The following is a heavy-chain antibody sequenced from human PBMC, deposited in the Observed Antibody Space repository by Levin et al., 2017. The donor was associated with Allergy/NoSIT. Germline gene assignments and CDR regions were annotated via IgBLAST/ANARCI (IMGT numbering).Heavy chain of an antibody. Sequence: GASVKVSCAASGFTFSSYSLTWVRQAPGRGLEWVSSISNSGSYTHYADSVKGRFTISRDNAKNSLYLQMSSLRSEDTAVYYCATNKVLYPMTHYKYWGQGTLVTVSS. V-gene: IGHV3-21*06. CDR3: ATNKVLYPMTHYKY. J-gene: IGHJ4*02. D-gene: IGHD2-8*01. CDR2: ISNSGSYT. CDR1: GFTFSSYS.